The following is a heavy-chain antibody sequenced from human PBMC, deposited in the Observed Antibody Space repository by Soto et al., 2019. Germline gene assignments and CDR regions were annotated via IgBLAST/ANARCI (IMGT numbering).Heavy chain of an antibody. CDR2: ISSGGDTI. V-gene: IGHV3-48*04. Sequence: GGSLRLSCAASGFSFSGYSMNWVRQAPGKGLEWLSYISSGGDTIDYADSVKGRFIISRDNAKNPLYLQMKILRVEDTALYYCARDDRYAFDFWGQGTMVTVSS. CDR1: GFSFSGYS. J-gene: IGHJ3*01. CDR3: ARDDRYAFDF.